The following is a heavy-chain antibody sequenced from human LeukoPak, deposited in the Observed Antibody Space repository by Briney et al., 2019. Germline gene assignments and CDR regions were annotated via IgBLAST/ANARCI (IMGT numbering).Heavy chain of an antibody. CDR3: ARDSYQDYYGRFDP. Sequence: GRSLRLSCAASGFTFSSYAMHWVRQAPGKGLEWVAVISYDGSNKYYADSVKGRFTISRDNSKNTLYLQMNGLTAEDTAMYYCARDSYQDYYGRFDPWGQGTLVIVSS. CDR1: GFTFSSYA. V-gene: IGHV3-30*04. J-gene: IGHJ5*02. CDR2: ISYDGSNK. D-gene: IGHD3-10*01.